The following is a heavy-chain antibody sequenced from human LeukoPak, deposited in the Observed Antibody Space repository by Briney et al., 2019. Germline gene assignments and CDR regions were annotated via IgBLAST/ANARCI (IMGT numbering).Heavy chain of an antibody. CDR1: GGSISSGSYY. V-gene: IGHV4-61*09. CDR2: IYTTGST. D-gene: IGHD3-10*01. Sequence: SQTLSLTCTVSGGSISSGSYYWSWIRQPAGKGLEWIGHIYTTGSTNYNPSLKSRVTISVDTSKNQFSLKLSSVTAADTAVYYCARGPSGRYYYYYMDVWGKGTTVTVSS. CDR3: ARGPSGRYYYYYMDV. J-gene: IGHJ6*03.